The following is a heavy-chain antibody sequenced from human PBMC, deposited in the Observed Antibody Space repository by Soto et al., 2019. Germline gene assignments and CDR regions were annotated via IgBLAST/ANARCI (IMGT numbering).Heavy chain of an antibody. J-gene: IGHJ4*02. Sequence: LSCAASGFTISSYDIYWVRQATGKALEWFSTISSAGYTYYSDSVKGRFTISRDSAKNSLFLQINSLRAGDTAVYYCARNGGGLDYWGPGTLVTVSS. V-gene: IGHV3-13*01. D-gene: IGHD2-15*01. CDR1: GFTISSYD. CDR3: ARNGGGLDY. CDR2: ISSAGYT.